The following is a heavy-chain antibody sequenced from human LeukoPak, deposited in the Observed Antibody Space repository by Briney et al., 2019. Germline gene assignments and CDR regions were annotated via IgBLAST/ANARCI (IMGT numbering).Heavy chain of an antibody. J-gene: IGHJ6*03. D-gene: IGHD2-2*01. CDR2: IIPILGIA. CDR3: ARMGCSSTSCHPYYYYMDV. V-gene: IGHV1-69*02. Sequence: GASVKVSCKASGGTFSSYTISWVRQAPGQGLEWMGRIIPILGIANYAQKFQGRVTITADKSTSTAYMELSSLRSEDTAVYYCARMGCSSTSCHPYYYYMDVWGKGTTVTVSS. CDR1: GGTFSSYT.